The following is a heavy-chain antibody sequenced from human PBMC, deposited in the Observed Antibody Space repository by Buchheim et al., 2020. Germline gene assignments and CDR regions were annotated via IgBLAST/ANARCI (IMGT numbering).Heavy chain of an antibody. Sequence: QVQLQESGPGLVKPSETLSLTCTVSGGSVSSGSYYWSWIRQPPGKGLEWIGYIYYSGSTNYNPSLKSRVTISVDTSKNQFSLKLSSVTAADTAVYYCARVKAAPWRPGYGMDVWGQGTT. D-gene: IGHD6-13*01. CDR3: ARVKAAPWRPGYGMDV. CDR2: IYYSGST. CDR1: GGSVSSGSYY. V-gene: IGHV4-61*01. J-gene: IGHJ6*02.